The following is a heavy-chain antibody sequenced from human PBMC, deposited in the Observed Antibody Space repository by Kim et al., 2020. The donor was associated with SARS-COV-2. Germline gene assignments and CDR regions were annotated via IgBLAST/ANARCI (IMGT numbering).Heavy chain of an antibody. V-gene: IGHV3-48*03. D-gene: IGHD2-15*01. CDR2: ISRSGSGI. CDR1: GISFSSYE. Sequence: GGSLRLSCVVSGISFSSYEMNWVRQTPGKGLEWISYISRSGSGINYADSVKGRFTISRDNTNNSLFLQMNSLRVEETAVYYCAMGGSCDFWGQETLVTVSS. CDR3: AMGGSCDF. J-gene: IGHJ4*02.